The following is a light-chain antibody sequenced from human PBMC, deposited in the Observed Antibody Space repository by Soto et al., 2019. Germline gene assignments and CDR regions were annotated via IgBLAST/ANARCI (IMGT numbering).Light chain of an antibody. J-gene: IGKJ3*01. V-gene: IGKV1-5*01. CDR2: DAF. Sequence: DIQMTQSPSILSASVGDRVTITCRASQSLSSWLAWDQQKPGQAPELLIYDAFSFKSEVSSRFSGSRSGTEFVRTISSLHPDYSATSYSQQSYSYPFTWGTGIKVDIK. CDR1: QSLSSW. CDR3: QQSYSYPFT.